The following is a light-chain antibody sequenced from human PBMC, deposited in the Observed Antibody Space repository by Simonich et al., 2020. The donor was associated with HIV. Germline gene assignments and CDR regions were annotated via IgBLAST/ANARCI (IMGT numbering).Light chain of an antibody. J-gene: IGLJ2*01. CDR2: DVT. Sequence: QSALTQPASVSGSPGQSITISCTGTTSDVGGYNYVYWYQHHPGKAPKLMIYDVTNRPSGVSNRFSASKSGNTASLTISGLQAEDEADYYCSSYTSSSTFVVFGGGTKLTVL. V-gene: IGLV2-14*03. CDR3: SSYTSSSTFVV. CDR1: TSDVGGYNY.